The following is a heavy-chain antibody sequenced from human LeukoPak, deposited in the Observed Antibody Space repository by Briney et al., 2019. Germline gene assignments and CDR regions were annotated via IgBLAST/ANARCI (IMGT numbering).Heavy chain of an antibody. CDR1: GFTFSSYS. J-gene: IGHJ4*02. D-gene: IGHD6-19*01. CDR2: ISSSSSTI. V-gene: IGHV3-48*01. CDR3: ARDLLAVAGT. Sequence: GGSLRLSCAASGFTFSSYSMNWVRQAPGKGLEWVSYISSSSSTIYYADSVKGRLTISRGNAENSLYLQMNSLRAEDTAVYYCARDLLAVAGTGGQGTLATLSS.